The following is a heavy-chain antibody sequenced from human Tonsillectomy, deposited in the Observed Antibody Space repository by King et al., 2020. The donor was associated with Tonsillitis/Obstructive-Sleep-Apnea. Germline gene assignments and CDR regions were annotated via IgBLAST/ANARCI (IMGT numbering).Heavy chain of an antibody. V-gene: IGHV1-46*01. CDR2: INPSGGST. CDR3: AGASPDGLIVATIXXYYMDV. Sequence: QLVQSGAEVKKPGASVKVSCKASAYTFTSYYMHWVRQAPGQGLEWMGIINPSGGSTGYAQRFQGRVTMTRDTSTSTVYMELSSLTSEDTAVYYCAGASPDGLIVATIXXYYMDVWGKGTTVTVSX. D-gene: IGHD5-12*01. CDR1: AYTFTSYY. J-gene: IGHJ6*03.